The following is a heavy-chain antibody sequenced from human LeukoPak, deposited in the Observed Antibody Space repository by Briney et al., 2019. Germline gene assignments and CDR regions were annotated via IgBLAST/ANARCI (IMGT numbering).Heavy chain of an antibody. D-gene: IGHD3-9*01. Sequence: GESLKISCKGSGYSFMNYWIGWVRQMPGKGLEWMGIIYPGDSDTRYSPSFQGQVTISADKSISTAYLQWSSLKASDTAMYYCARVLRYFDWLSKPAYYYYYMDVWGKGTTVTVSS. CDR2: IYPGDSDT. CDR3: ARVLRYFDWLSKPAYYYYYMDV. J-gene: IGHJ6*03. V-gene: IGHV5-51*01. CDR1: GYSFMNYW.